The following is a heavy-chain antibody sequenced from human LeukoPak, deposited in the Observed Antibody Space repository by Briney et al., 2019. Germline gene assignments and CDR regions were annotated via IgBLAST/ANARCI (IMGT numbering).Heavy chain of an antibody. D-gene: IGHD5-18*01. CDR2: INHSGST. Sequence: PSETLSLTCAVYGGSFSGYYWSWIRQPPGKGLEWIGEINHSGSTNYNPSLKSRVTISVDTSKNQFSLKLSSVTAADTAVYYCASGYSYGYVHYYFDYWGQGTLVTVSS. CDR1: GGSFSGYY. J-gene: IGHJ4*02. V-gene: IGHV4-34*01. CDR3: ASGYSYGYVHYYFDY.